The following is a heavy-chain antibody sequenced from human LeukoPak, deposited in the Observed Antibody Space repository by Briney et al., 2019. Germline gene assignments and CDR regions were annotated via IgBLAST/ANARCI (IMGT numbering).Heavy chain of an antibody. J-gene: IGHJ5*02. V-gene: IGHV3-30-3*01. CDR1: GFTFSSYA. CDR2: ISYDGSNK. D-gene: IGHD2-2*01. CDR3: ARSAVWGRSSTSDLDP. Sequence: GGSLRLSCAASGFTFSSYAMHWVRQAPGKGLEWVALISYDGSNKYFADSVKGRFTISRDNSKNTLYLQMNSLRAEDTAVYYCARSAVWGRSSTSDLDPWGQGTLVTVSS.